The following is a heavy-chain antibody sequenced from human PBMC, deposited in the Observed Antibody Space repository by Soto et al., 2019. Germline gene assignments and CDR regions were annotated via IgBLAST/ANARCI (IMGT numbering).Heavy chain of an antibody. V-gene: IGHV3-30*18. D-gene: IGHD4-17*01. J-gene: IGHJ4*02. CDR1: GFTFSSYG. CDR2: ISYDGSNK. Sequence: QVQLVESGGGVVQPGRSLRLSCAASGFTFSSYGMHWVRQAPGKGLEWVAVISYDGSNKYYADSVKGRFTISRDNSKNALYLQMNGLRAEDKAVYYCAKPCGDYGLNGYFDYWGQGTLVTVAS. CDR3: AKPCGDYGLNGYFDY.